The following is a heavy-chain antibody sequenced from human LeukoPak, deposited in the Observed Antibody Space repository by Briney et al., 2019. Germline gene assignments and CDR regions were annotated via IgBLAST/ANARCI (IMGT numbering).Heavy chain of an antibody. J-gene: IGHJ2*01. D-gene: IGHD2-15*01. Sequence: SETLSLTCTVSGGSISSYYWSWIRQPPGKGLEWIGYIYYSGSTNYNPSLKSRVTISVDTSKNQFSLKLSSVTAADTAVYYCARSERWDVVVVAATPPYFDLWGRGALVTVSS. CDR1: GGSISSYY. V-gene: IGHV4-59*01. CDR2: IYYSGST. CDR3: ARSERWDVVVVAATPPYFDL.